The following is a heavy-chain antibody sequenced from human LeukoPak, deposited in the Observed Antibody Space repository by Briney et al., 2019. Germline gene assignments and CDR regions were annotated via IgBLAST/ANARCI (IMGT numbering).Heavy chain of an antibody. D-gene: IGHD4-17*01. CDR1: GFTFSSYG. CDR2: ISGSGGST. J-gene: IGHJ4*02. V-gene: IGHV3-23*01. Sequence: GGSLRLSCAASGFTFSSYGMSWVRQAPGKGLEWVSAISGSGGSTYYADSVKGRFTISRDNSKNTLYLQMNSLRAEDTAVYYCARGKTVIQPFDYWGQGTLVTVSS. CDR3: ARGKTVIQPFDY.